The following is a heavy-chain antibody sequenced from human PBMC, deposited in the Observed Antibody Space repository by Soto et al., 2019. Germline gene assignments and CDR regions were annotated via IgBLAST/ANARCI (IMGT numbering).Heavy chain of an antibody. J-gene: IGHJ6*02. D-gene: IGHD5-12*01. CDR2: INHSGST. V-gene: IGHV4-34*01. CDR1: GGSFSGYY. Sequence: SETLSLTCAVYGGSFSGYYWSWIRQPPGKGLEWIGEINHSGSTNYNPSLKSRVTISVDTSKNQFSLKLSSVTAADTAVYYCAASCVGCRGFNYYGMDVWGQGTTVTVSS. CDR3: AASCVGCRGFNYYGMDV.